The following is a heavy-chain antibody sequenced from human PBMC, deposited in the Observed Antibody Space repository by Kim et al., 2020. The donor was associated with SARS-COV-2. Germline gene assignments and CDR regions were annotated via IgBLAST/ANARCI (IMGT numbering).Heavy chain of an antibody. J-gene: IGHJ4*02. CDR3: ARGQGCGGDCYSGDY. CDR2: IGAYNGYT. Sequence: ASVKVSCKASGYSFTTYAINWVRQAPGQGLEWMGWIGAYNGYTKYAQNFQDRVTMTIDTSTDTAYMELRSLRSDDTAVYYCARGQGCGGDCYSGDYWGQGTLITVS. CDR1: GYSFTTYA. V-gene: IGHV1-18*04. D-gene: IGHD2-21*02.